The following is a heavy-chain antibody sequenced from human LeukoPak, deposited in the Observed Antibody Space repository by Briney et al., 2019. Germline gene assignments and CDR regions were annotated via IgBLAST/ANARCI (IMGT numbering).Heavy chain of an antibody. CDR2: IYYSGST. CDR3: ARAVLSDYYGSGSYYIYGY. J-gene: IGHJ4*02. V-gene: IGHV4-59*12. D-gene: IGHD3-10*01. CDR1: GGSISSYY. Sequence: SETLSLTCTVSGGSISSYYWSWIRQPPGKGLEWIGYIYYSGSTNYNPSLKSRVTVSVDTSRNQFSLKLSSVTAADTAVYYCARAVLSDYYGSGSYYIYGYWGQGTLVTVSS.